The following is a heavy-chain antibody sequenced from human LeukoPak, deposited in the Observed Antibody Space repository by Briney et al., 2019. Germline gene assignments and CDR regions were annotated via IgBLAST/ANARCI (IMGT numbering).Heavy chain of an antibody. CDR1: GFTFSSYG. D-gene: IGHD3-16*01. J-gene: IGHJ4*02. CDR3: ARGHGGAPGY. CDR2: ISYDGSNK. Sequence: GGSLRLSCAASGFTFSSYGMHWVRQAPGKGLEWVAVISYDGSNKYYADSVKGRFTISRDNAKNSLYLQMNSLRAEDTAVYYCARGHGGAPGYWGQGTLVTVSS. V-gene: IGHV3-30*03.